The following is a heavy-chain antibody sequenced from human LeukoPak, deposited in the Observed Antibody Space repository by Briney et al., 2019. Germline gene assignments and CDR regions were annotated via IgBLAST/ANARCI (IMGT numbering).Heavy chain of an antibody. CDR1: GFTFSSYV. CDR2: ISGSGGST. Sequence: PGGSLRLSCAASGFTFSSYVMNWVRHAPGKGLEWVSAISGSGGSTYYADSVKGRFTISRDNSKNTLYLQMNSLRAEDTAVYYCAISVTTGGTQPYFDYWGQGTLVTVSS. J-gene: IGHJ4*02. D-gene: IGHD3-16*01. V-gene: IGHV3-23*01. CDR3: AISVTTGGTQPYFDY.